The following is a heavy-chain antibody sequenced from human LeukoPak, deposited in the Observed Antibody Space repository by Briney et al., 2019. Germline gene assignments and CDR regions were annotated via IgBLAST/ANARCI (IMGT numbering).Heavy chain of an antibody. CDR2: IYSGGST. Sequence: GGSLRLSCAASGFTVSSNYMSWVRQAPGKGLEWVSVIYSGGSTYYADSVKGRFTISRDNSKNTLYLQMNSLRAEDTAVYYCAREGPGYSSGWSEIDYWGQGTLVTVSS. CDR3: AREGPGYSSGWSEIDY. D-gene: IGHD6-19*01. CDR1: GFTVSSNY. V-gene: IGHV3-66*01. J-gene: IGHJ4*02.